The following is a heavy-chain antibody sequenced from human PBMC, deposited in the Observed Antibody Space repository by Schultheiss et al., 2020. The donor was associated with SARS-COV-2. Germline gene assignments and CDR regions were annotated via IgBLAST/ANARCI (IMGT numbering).Heavy chain of an antibody. Sequence: ASVKVSCKASGYTFNGYSINWVRQASGQGLEWMGWMHPHSGNTGHAQKFQGRVTMTSNSSISTVYMELSSLRSEDTAVYYCARERQLWHYFDYWGQGTLVTVSS. V-gene: IGHV1-8*01. CDR3: ARERQLWHYFDY. D-gene: IGHD5-18*01. CDR1: GYTFNGYS. CDR2: MHPHSGNT. J-gene: IGHJ4*02.